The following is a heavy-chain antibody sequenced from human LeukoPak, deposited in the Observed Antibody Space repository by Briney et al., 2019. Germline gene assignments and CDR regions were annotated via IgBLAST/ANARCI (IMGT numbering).Heavy chain of an antibody. V-gene: IGHV1-8*01. CDR1: GYTFTTYD. CDR2: MNPKNGNT. J-gene: IGHJ3*02. Sequence: GASVKVSCKASGYTFTTYDINWVRQAAGQGLEWMGWMNPKNGNTGYAQKFQGRVTFTRNTSISTAYMQLSSLGSEDTAVYYCAREPDVDLDTFRGDGLDIWGQGTMVTVSS. CDR3: AREPDVDLDTFRGDGLDI. D-gene: IGHD5-18*01.